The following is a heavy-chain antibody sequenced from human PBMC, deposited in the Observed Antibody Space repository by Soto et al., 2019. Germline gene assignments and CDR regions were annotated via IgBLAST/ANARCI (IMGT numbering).Heavy chain of an antibody. CDR2: IKGDGSEK. CDR3: ASALL. V-gene: IGHV3-7*01. Sequence: EVQMVESGGGLVQPGGSLRLSCAASGFTFSSYWMYWVRQAPGTGLEWVANIKGDGSEKTYVDSVQGRFTISRDNAKNSLYLQMSSLRVEDTAVYYCASALLRGQGTLVTVSS. J-gene: IGHJ4*02. CDR1: GFTFSSYW.